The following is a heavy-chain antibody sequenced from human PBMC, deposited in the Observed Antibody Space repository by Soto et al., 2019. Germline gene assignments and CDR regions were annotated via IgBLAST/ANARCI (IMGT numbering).Heavy chain of an antibody. D-gene: IGHD3-10*01. CDR1: GVSCGSYP. Sequence: SETRSLSCSVSGVSCGSYPWSLVRQPPGNGLCWIASVYYTGTTNYNPTLGSRVTISIDAPENQISLKLTSVTAADTAFYYCAKDGRALWFGELLTYYGMDVWGQGNTVTGS. V-gene: IGHV4-59*01. CDR2: VYYTGTT. CDR3: AKDGRALWFGELLTYYGMDV. J-gene: IGHJ6*02.